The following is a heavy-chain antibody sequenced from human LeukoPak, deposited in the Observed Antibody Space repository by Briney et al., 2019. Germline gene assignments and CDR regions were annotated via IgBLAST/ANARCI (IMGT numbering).Heavy chain of an antibody. CDR3: ASGTVVPAAPWGYFDY. CDR1: GGSISSYY. CDR2: IYTSGST. J-gene: IGHJ4*02. V-gene: IGHV4-4*07. D-gene: IGHD2-2*01. Sequence: SETLSLTCTVSGGSISSYYWSWIRQPAGKGLEWIGRIYTSGSTNYNPSLKSRVTISVDTSKNQFSLKLSSVTAADTAVYYCASGTVVPAAPWGYFDYWGQGTLVTVSS.